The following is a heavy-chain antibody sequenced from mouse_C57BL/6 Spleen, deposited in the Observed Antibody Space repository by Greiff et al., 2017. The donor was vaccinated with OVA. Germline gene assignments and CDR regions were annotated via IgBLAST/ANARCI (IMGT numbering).Heavy chain of an antibody. V-gene: IGHV1-59*01. CDR1: GYTFTSYW. CDR3: APNWSFDY. CDR2: IDPSDSYT. D-gene: IGHD4-1*01. Sequence: QIQLQQPGAELVRPGTSVKLSCKASGYTFTSYWMHWVKQRPGQGLEWIGVIDPSDSYTNYNQKFKGKATLTVDTSSSTAYMQLSSLTSEDSAVYYCAPNWSFDYWGQGTTLTVSS. J-gene: IGHJ2*01.